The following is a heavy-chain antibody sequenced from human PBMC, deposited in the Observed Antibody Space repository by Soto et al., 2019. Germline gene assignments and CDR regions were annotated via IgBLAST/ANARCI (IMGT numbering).Heavy chain of an antibody. Sequence: GASVKVSCKVSGYTLTELSMHWVRQAPGKGLEWMGWISAYNGNTNYAQKLQGRVTMTTDTSTSTAYMELRSLRSDDTAVYYCARVKRIAARPGGRYFDYWGQGTLVTVSS. V-gene: IGHV1-18*01. CDR2: ISAYNGNT. J-gene: IGHJ4*02. CDR1: GYTLTELS. CDR3: ARVKRIAARPGGRYFDY. D-gene: IGHD6-6*01.